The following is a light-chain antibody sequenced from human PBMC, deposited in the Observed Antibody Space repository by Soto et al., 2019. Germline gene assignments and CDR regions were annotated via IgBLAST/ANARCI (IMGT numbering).Light chain of an antibody. J-gene: IGKJ1*01. Sequence: EIVITRSPAPGPVSPGKGAKLSWRASQSVSSSLAWYQQKPGQAPRLLIYGASTRATGIPARFSGSGSGIEFTLTISSLQSEDLAVYFCQQDGSLSWAVGQGTKVDIK. CDR1: QSVSSS. V-gene: IGKV3-15*01. CDR3: QQDGSLSWA. CDR2: GAS.